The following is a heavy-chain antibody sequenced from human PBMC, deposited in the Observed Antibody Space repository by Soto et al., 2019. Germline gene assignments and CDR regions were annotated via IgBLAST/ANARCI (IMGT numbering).Heavy chain of an antibody. Sequence: GGSLRLSCAASGFTFSRYWMSWVRQAPGKGLEWVANIKQDGSEKYYVDSVKGRFTISRDNAKNSLYLQVNSLRAEDTAVYYCAREPNTGYDGAFDYWGQGT. CDR3: AREPNTGYDGAFDY. J-gene: IGHJ4*02. CDR1: GFTFSRYW. CDR2: IKQDGSEK. D-gene: IGHD5-12*01. V-gene: IGHV3-7*04.